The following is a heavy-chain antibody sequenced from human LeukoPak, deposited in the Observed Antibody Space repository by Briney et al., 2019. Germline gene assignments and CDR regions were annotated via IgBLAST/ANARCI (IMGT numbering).Heavy chain of an antibody. V-gene: IGHV3-11*04. CDR3: ASDSGSYDPFLR. CDR2: ISSSGRTT. CDR1: GFTFSDYY. D-gene: IGHD1-26*01. J-gene: IGHJ4*02. Sequence: PGGSLRLSCAASGFTFSDYYMSWIRQAPGKGLECVSYISSSGRTTYYADSVKGRFTISRDNAKNSLYLQMNSLRAEDTAVYYCASDSGSYDPFLRWGQGTLVTVSS.